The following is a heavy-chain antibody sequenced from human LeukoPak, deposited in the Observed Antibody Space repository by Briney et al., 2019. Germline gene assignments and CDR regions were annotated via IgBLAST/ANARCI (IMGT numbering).Heavy chain of an antibody. V-gene: IGHV4-34*01. CDR3: AQNGQSGFSFDP. CDR1: GASLNGHY. Sequence: SETLSLTCAVYGASLNGHYWSWIRQPPGKGLEWIGEGSDVGGTKYNPSLRSRVTISADTSKNQFSLKLSSVTAADTAVYYCAQNGQSGFSFDPWGQGTLVTVSS. D-gene: IGHD2-8*01. J-gene: IGHJ5*02. CDR2: GSDVGGT.